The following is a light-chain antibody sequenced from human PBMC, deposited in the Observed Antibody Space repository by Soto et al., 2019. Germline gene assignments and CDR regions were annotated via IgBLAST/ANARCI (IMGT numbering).Light chain of an antibody. CDR3: AAWDDSLNVVV. CDR1: SSDVGAYNF. V-gene: IGLV1-44*01. J-gene: IGLJ2*01. Sequence: QSALTQPASVSGSPGQSITISCTGTSSDVGAYNFVSWYQQLPGAAPKLLIYSNDQRPSGVPDRLSGSKSGTSASLAFSGLQSEDEADYYCAAWDDSLNVVVFGGGTKLTVL. CDR2: SND.